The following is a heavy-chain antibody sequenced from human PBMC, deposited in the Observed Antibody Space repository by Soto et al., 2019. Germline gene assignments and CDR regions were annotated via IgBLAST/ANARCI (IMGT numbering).Heavy chain of an antibody. V-gene: IGHV1-18*01. CDR3: AKGGAIAAAGTRVYLYNAMDV. J-gene: IGHJ6*02. CDR1: GYTFTSYG. CDR2: ISAYNGNT. D-gene: IGHD6-13*01. Sequence: ASVKVSCKASGYTFTSYGISWVLQAPGQGLEWMGWISAYNGNTNFAQKLQGRVTMTTDTSTGTAYMELRGLTSDDTAEYYCAKGGAIAAAGTRVYLYNAMDVWGQGTTVTVSS.